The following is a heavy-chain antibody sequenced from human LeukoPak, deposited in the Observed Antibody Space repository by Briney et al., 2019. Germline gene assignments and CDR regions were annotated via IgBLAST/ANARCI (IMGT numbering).Heavy chain of an antibody. CDR1: GGSISNYY. CDR2: ISASGNT. J-gene: IGHJ4*02. D-gene: IGHD2-21*02. Sequence: SETLSLTCTVSGGSISNYYWSWIRQPAGKGLEWVGRISASGNTNYNPSLKSRVTMSVDTSMNLFALKLSSVTAADTAVYYCARQGVATAIDYWGQGTLVTVSS. V-gene: IGHV4-4*07. CDR3: ARQGVATAIDY.